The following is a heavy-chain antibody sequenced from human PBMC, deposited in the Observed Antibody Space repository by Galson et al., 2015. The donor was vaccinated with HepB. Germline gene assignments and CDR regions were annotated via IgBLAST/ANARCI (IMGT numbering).Heavy chain of an antibody. J-gene: IGHJ4*02. V-gene: IGHV3-7*03. Sequence: SLRLSCAASGFTFSSYWMSWVRQAPGKGLEWVANIKQDGSEKYYVDSVEGRFTISRDNAKNSLYLQMDSLRAEDTAVYYCARDEGASTWIQLWSPYIFDYWGQGTLVTVSS. CDR2: IKQDGSEK. CDR1: GFTFSSYW. CDR3: ARDEGASTWIQLWSPYIFDY. D-gene: IGHD5-18*01.